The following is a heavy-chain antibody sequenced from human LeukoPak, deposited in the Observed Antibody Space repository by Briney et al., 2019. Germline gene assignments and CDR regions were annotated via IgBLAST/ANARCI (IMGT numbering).Heavy chain of an antibody. V-gene: IGHV3-15*01. J-gene: IGHJ4*01. CDR3: TTLGYCSCPSCYRGYYFDF. CDR2: IKGKPEGETT. D-gene: IGHD2-2*01. Sequence: GGSLRLSCLTSGFNQKNAWMSWVRQAPGKGLEWIGRIKGKPEGETTDYAAPVKGRFTISRDGSENTLYLQLHSLRSEDTALYYCTTLGYCSCPSCYRGYYFDFWGHGTLVTVSS. CDR1: GFNQKNAW.